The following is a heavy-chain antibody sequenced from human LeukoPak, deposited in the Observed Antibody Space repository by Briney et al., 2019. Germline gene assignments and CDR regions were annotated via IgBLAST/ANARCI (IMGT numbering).Heavy chain of an antibody. CDR1: GFTFSSYG. Sequence: PGGSLRLSCAASGFTFSSYGMHWVRQAPGKGLEWVAFIRYDGSNKYYADSVKGRFTISRDNSKNTLYLQMNGLRAEDTAVYYCAKDGHYDFWSPSYYYYYMDVWGKGTTVTVSS. CDR2: IRYDGSNK. CDR3: AKDGHYDFWSPSYYYYYMDV. J-gene: IGHJ6*03. D-gene: IGHD3-3*01. V-gene: IGHV3-30*02.